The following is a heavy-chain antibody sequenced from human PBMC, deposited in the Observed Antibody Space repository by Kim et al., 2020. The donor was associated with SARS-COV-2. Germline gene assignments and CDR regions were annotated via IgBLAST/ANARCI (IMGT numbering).Heavy chain of an antibody. D-gene: IGHD7-27*01. Sequence: GGSLRLSCAASGFTFSSYGMHWVRQAPGKGLEWVSVIGTGGNRFYADSVKGRFTISRDNSRNTLDLQMNSLRAEDTAVYYCRGTGGGRAFDIWGQGTMVTVSS. CDR1: GFTFSSYG. CDR2: IGTGGNR. CDR3: RGTGGGRAFDI. J-gene: IGHJ3*02. V-gene: IGHV3-23*01.